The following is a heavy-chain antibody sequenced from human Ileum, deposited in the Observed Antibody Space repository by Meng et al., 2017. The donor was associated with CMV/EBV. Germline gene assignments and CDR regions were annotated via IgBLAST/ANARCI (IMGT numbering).Heavy chain of an antibody. CDR3: ARISYRISWDFDC. J-gene: IGHJ4*02. V-gene: IGHV3-48*04. CDR2: ISSRSSTI. Sequence: GESLKISCAASGFTFSSYSMNWVRQAPGKGLEWVSYISSRSSTIYYADSVKGRFTISRDNTKNSLYLQMNSLRAEDTAVYYCARISYRISWDFDCWGQGTLVTVSS. CDR1: GFTFSSYS. D-gene: IGHD5-18*01.